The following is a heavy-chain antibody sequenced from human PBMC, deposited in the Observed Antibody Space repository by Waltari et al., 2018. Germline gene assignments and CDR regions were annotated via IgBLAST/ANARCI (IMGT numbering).Heavy chain of an antibody. J-gene: IGHJ3*02. CDR2: INTNTGNP. V-gene: IGHV7-4-1*02. D-gene: IGHD1-26*01. Sequence: QVQLVQSGSELKKPGASVKVSCKASGSTFTANAMNWLRQAPGQGLEWMGWINTNTGNPTYAQGFTGRFVFSLDTSVSTAYLQITSLKAEDTAVYYCTRGEVHAFDIWGQGTVVTVSS. CDR3: TRGEVHAFDI. CDR1: GSTFTANA.